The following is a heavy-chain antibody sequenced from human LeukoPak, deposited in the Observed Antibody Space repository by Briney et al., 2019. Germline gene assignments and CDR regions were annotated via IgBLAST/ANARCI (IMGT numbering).Heavy chain of an antibody. V-gene: IGHV3-33*06. CDR3: AKEAYYDSSGSTFDY. CDR2: IWYDGSNK. Sequence: GGSLRLSCAASGFTFSSYGMHWVRQAPGKGLEWVAVIWYDGSNKYYADSVKGRFTISRDNSKNTLYPQMNSLRAEDTAVYYCAKEAYYDSSGSTFDYWGQGTLVTVSS. J-gene: IGHJ4*02. CDR1: GFTFSSYG. D-gene: IGHD3-22*01.